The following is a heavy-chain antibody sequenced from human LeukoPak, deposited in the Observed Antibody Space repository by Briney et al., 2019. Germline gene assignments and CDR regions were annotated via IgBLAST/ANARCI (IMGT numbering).Heavy chain of an antibody. CDR2: IYPKSGGT. V-gene: IGHV1-2*02. Sequence: GASVKVSCKASGYTFTGHYMHWVRQAPGQGLEWMGWIYPKSGGTNYAQKFQSRVTMTRDTSITTAVMELNILKSDDTAVYYCVRDGYSGGAFDIWGQGAMVTVSS. D-gene: IGHD5-12*01. CDR3: VRDGYSGGAFDI. CDR1: GYTFTGHY. J-gene: IGHJ3*02.